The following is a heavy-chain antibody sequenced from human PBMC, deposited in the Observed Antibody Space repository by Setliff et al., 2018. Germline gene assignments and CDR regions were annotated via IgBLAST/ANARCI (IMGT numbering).Heavy chain of an antibody. Sequence: NPSETLSLTCAVSRASITSTTYYWGWIRQPPGKGLEWIATMYYSGDTYYSPSLKSRVTVSVDRSKNQFSLKVTSVTAADTAIYYCARTGTYRYFDYWGQGALVTVSS. V-gene: IGHV4-39*01. J-gene: IGHJ4*02. CDR1: RASITSTTYY. CDR2: MYYSGDT. D-gene: IGHD1-26*01. CDR3: ARTGTYRYFDY.